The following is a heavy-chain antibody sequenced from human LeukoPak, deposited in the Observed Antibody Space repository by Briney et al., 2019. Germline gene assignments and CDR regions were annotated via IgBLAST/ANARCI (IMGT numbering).Heavy chain of an antibody. CDR2: INHSGST. J-gene: IGHJ2*01. CDR1: GGSFSGYY. CDR3: ARESAAGTWWYFDL. V-gene: IGHV4-34*01. D-gene: IGHD6-13*01. Sequence: SETLSLTCAVYGGSFSGYYWSWIRQPPGKGLEWIGEINHSGSTNYNPSLKSRVTISVDTSKNQFSLKLSSVTAADTAVYYCARESAAGTWWYFDLWGRGTLVTVSS.